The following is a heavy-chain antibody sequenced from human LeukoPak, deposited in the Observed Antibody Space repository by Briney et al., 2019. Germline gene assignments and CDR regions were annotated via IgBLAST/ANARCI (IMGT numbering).Heavy chain of an antibody. J-gene: IGHJ5*02. CDR2: INPNSGGT. CDR3: ARDDEDRVCFDP. CDR1: GYTFTGYY. V-gene: IGHV1-2*02. Sequence: ASVKVSCKASGYTFTGYYMHWVRQAPGQGLEWMGWINPNSGGTNYAQKFQGRVTMTSDTSISTACMELSRLRSDDTAVYYCARDDEDRVCFDPWGQGTLVTVSS.